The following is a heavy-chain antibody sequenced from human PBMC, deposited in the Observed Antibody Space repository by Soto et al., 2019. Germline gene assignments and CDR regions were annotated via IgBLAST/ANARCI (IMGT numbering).Heavy chain of an antibody. D-gene: IGHD3-16*02. Sequence: QVQLVESGGGVVQPGTSLRLSCAASGFKFSFFAMHWVRQAPGKGLEWVAVISYDGSEKYYADSVKGRFSISRDNSKNRLTLQMNSLRPDDTAVYFCAKALGELSPESYDYWGQGTLITVSS. V-gene: IGHV3-30*18. J-gene: IGHJ4*02. CDR2: ISYDGSEK. CDR3: AKALGELSPESYDY. CDR1: GFKFSFFA.